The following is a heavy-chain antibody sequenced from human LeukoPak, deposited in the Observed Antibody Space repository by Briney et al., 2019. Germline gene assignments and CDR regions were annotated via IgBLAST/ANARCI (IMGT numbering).Heavy chain of an antibody. V-gene: IGHV3-23*01. CDR2: ISRGDRT. D-gene: IGHD3-9*01. CDR3: AKDATASPYFHWFDN. J-gene: IGHJ4*02. Sequence: GGSLRLSCAASGFTFSSYAMNWVRQAPGKGLEWVAGISRGDRTFHAESVKGRFTISRDKSKDTLYLQMNSLKAEDTAVYYCAKDATASPYFHWFDNWGQGTQVIVSS. CDR1: GFTFSSYA.